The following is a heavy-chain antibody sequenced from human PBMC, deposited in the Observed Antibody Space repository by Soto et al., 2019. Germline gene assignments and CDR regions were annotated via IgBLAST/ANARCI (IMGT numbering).Heavy chain of an antibody. CDR2: IDPSDSYT. CDR1: GYSFTSYW. V-gene: IGHV5-10-1*01. Sequence: PGESLKISCKGSGYSFTSYWISWVRQMPGKGLEWMGRIDPSDSYTNYSPSFQGHVTISADKSISTAYLQWSSLKASDTAMYYCARRHYYGSGSYPYGMDVWGQGTTVTVSS. J-gene: IGHJ6*02. CDR3: ARRHYYGSGSYPYGMDV. D-gene: IGHD3-10*01.